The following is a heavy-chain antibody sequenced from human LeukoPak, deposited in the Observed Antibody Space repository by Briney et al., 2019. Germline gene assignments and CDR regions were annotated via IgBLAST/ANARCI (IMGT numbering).Heavy chain of an antibody. CDR2: IIPIFGTA. D-gene: IGHD1-20*01. Sequence: SVKVSCKASGGTFSSYAISWVRQAPGQGLEWMGGIIPIFGTANYAQKFQGRVTITTDESTSTAYMELSSLRSEDTAVYYCARETPGGITGTTLGYWGQRTLVTVSS. J-gene: IGHJ4*02. CDR3: ARETPGGITGTTLGY. CDR1: GGTFSSYA. V-gene: IGHV1-69*05.